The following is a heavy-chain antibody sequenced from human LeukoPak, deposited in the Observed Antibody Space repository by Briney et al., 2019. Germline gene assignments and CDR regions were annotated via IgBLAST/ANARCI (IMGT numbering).Heavy chain of an antibody. CDR3: ARYCGGDCYYYYYGMDV. CDR1: GGSISSGGYS. D-gene: IGHD2-21*02. CDR2: IYHSGST. V-gene: IGHV4-30-2*01. J-gene: IGHJ6*02. Sequence: SETLSLTCAVSGGSISSGGYSWSWIRQPPGKGLEWIGYIYHSGSTYYNPSLKSRVTISVDRSKNQFSLKLSSVTAADTAVYYCARYCGGDCYYYYYGMDVWGQGTTVTVSS.